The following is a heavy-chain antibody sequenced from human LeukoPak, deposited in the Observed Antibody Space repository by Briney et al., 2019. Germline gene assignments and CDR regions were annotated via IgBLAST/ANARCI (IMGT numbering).Heavy chain of an antibody. D-gene: IGHD3-10*01. CDR3: TTDLTMGRGITYYYYYYMDV. J-gene: IGHJ6*03. CDR2: IKSKTDGGTT. Sequence: GGSLRLSCPASGFPFSNAGMSWVRQAPGKGREWVGRIKSKTDGGTTDYAAPVKGRLTISRDDSKNTLYLQMNSLKTEDTAVHYCTTDLTMGRGITYYYYYYMDVWGKGTTVTVSS. V-gene: IGHV3-15*01. CDR1: GFPFSNAG.